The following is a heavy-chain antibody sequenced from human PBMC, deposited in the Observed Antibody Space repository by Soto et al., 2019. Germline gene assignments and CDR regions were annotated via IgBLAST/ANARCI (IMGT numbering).Heavy chain of an antibody. Sequence: PSQTRSLTCAVYGGSLSGHCFSWIRQPPGNGLEWIGEINHSGTTNYNPSLKSRVNISVDTSKNQFSLKLSSVTAADTAVYYCARGLAVAGTDNWFDPSGQGTLVTVSS. CDR2: INHSGTT. V-gene: IGHV4-34*01. J-gene: IGHJ5*02. CDR1: GGSLSGHC. CDR3: ARGLAVAGTDNWFDP. D-gene: IGHD6-19*01.